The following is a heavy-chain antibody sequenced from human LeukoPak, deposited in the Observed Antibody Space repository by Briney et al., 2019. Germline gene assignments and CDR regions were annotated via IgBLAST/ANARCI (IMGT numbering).Heavy chain of an antibody. CDR1: GGSFSGYY. J-gene: IGHJ3*02. CDR2: INHSGST. Sequence: PSETLSLTCAVYGGSFSGYYWSWIRQPPGKGLEWIGEINHSGSTNYNPSLKSRVTISVDTSKNQFSLKLSSVTAADTAVYYCARQDPPPGMKAFDIWGQGTMVTVSS. V-gene: IGHV4-34*01. CDR3: ARQDPPPGMKAFDI. D-gene: IGHD3-10*01.